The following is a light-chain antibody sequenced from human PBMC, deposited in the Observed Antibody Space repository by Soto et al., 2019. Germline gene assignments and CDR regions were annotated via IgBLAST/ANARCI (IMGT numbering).Light chain of an antibody. CDR3: CSYAGSYTLYV. V-gene: IGLV2-11*01. J-gene: IGLJ1*01. Sequence: QSLLSHPRTVSWSPGHSVTIACTGTSSDVGGYNYVSWYQQHPGKAPKLMIYDVSKRPSGVPDRFSGSKSGNTASLTISGLQADHEAHYYCCSYAGSYTLYVFGTGTKVTV. CDR1: SSDVGGYNY. CDR2: DVS.